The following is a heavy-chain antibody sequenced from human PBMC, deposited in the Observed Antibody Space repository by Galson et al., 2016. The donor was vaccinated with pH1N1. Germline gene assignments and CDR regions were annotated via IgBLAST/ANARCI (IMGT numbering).Heavy chain of an antibody. J-gene: IGHJ4*02. CDR3: SKFSTKPGFLIDS. D-gene: IGHD3-9*01. V-gene: IGHV3-23*01. CDR1: GFTFRTYD. Sequence: SLRLSCAASGFTFRTYDMTWVRQAPGKGLDWVASITGSGTTPSYADSVKGRFTISRDNSKKTLYLQMNSLRADDTAFYYCSKFSTKPGFLIDSWGQGNLVTVSS. CDR2: ITGSGTTP.